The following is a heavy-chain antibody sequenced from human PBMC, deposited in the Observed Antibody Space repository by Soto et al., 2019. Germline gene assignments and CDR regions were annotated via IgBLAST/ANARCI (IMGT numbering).Heavy chain of an antibody. CDR1: GGSISSYY. Sequence: SETLSLTCTVSGGSISSYYWSWIRQPPGKGLEWIGYIYYSGSTNYNPSLKSRVTISVDTSKNQFSLELSSVTAADRAVYYCARSWDYYGTFDYWGQGTLVTVSS. V-gene: IGHV4-59*01. J-gene: IGHJ4*02. D-gene: IGHD3-10*01. CDR2: IYYSGST. CDR3: ARSWDYYGTFDY.